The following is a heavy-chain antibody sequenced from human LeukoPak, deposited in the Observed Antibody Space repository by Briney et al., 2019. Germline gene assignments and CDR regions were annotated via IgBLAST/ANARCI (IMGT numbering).Heavy chain of an antibody. CDR2: IYYSGST. J-gene: IGHJ4*02. CDR3: ARRRAVPGFYYFDY. Sequence: SATLSLTCTVSGGSISNYNWTWIRQPPGKGLEWIGYIYYSGSTKYNPSLRSRLTISVDTSKNQFSLKLSSLTAADTAVYYCARRRAVPGFYYFDYWGQGALVTVSS. CDR1: GGSISNYN. D-gene: IGHD2/OR15-2a*01. V-gene: IGHV4-59*08.